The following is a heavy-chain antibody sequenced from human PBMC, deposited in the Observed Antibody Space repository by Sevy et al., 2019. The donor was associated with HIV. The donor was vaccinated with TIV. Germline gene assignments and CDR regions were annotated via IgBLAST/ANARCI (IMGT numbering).Heavy chain of an antibody. J-gene: IGHJ3*02. V-gene: IGHV3-21*01. D-gene: IGHD1-26*01. Sequence: GGSLRLSCAASGFTFSSYSMNWVRQAPGKGLEWVSSVSSSSSYIDYADSVKGRFTISRDNAKNSLYLQMNSLRAEDTAVYYCARDKFAPTLIVGATDDAFDIWGQGTMVTVSS. CDR1: GFTFSSYS. CDR2: VSSSSSYI. CDR3: ARDKFAPTLIVGATDDAFDI.